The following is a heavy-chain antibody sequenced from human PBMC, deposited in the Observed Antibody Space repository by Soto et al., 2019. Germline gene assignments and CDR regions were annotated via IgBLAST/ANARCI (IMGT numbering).Heavy chain of an antibody. V-gene: IGHV3-11*06. Sequence: QVQLVESGGGLVKPGGSLRLACAASGFSFGDSYMSWVRQAPGKGLEWLSYISGGSSYTNYAGSVKGRFTISRDNAKRSLYLEMNSLRADDKTVYYCAKTIVAASGYYFDHWGQGNLVTVSS. J-gene: IGHJ4*02. CDR3: AKTIVAASGYYFDH. CDR1: GFSFGDSY. D-gene: IGHD2-21*01. CDR2: ISGGSSYT.